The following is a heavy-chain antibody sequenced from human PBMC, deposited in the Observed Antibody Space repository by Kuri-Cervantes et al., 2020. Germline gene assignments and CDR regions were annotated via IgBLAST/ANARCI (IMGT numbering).Heavy chain of an antibody. Sequence: ASVKVSCKASGYTFTGYYMHWVRQAPGQGLEWMGWINPNSGGTNYAQKFQGRVTMTRNTSISTAYMELSSLRSEDTAVYYCARGGVYQLLWFDIWGQGTMVTVSS. D-gene: IGHD2-2*01. CDR2: INPNSGGT. CDR1: GYTFTGYY. J-gene: IGHJ3*02. V-gene: IGHV1-2*02. CDR3: ARGGVYQLLWFDI.